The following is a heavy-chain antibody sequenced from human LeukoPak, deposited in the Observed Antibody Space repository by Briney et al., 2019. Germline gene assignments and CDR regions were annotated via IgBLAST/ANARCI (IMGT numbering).Heavy chain of an antibody. J-gene: IGHJ5*02. D-gene: IGHD3-3*01. CDR3: ARSNHYDFWTLYNWFDP. CDR1: GGSISSYY. Sequence: SETLSLTCTVSGGSISSYYWSWIRQPAGKGLEWIGRIYTSGSTNYNPSLKSRVTMSVDTSKNQFSLKLSSVTAADTAVYYCARSNHYDFWTLYNWFDPWGQGTLVTVSS. V-gene: IGHV4-4*07. CDR2: IYTSGST.